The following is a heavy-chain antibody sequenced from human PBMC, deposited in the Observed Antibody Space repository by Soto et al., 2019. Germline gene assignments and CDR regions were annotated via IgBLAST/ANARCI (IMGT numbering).Heavy chain of an antibody. Sequence: QVQLVQSGAEVKKPGASVKVSCKASGYTFTSYGISWVRQAPGQGLEWMGWISAYNGNTNYAQKPQXXXTXXTDTATSTAYMERRSLRSDDTAVYYCARDGPPIDYWGQGTLVTVSS. CDR3: ARDGPPIDY. V-gene: IGHV1-18*01. CDR1: GYTFTSYG. CDR2: ISAYNGNT. J-gene: IGHJ4*02.